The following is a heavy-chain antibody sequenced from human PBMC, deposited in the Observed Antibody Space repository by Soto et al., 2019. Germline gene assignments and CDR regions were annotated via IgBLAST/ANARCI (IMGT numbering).Heavy chain of an antibody. Sequence: QVQLQESGPGLVKPSQTLSLTCTVSGGSISTVNYWWSWIRQAPDMGLDGIWHSDNGGSTYNNPSLAGRVTMPVDTSKTQLSLTLSSVSAADTDVYYCARGPSGDKVDSWGQGTLVTVS. CDR3: ARGPSGDKVDS. V-gene: IGHV4-30-4*01. J-gene: IGHJ4*02. CDR2: SDNGGST. D-gene: IGHD7-27*01. CDR1: GGSISTVNYW.